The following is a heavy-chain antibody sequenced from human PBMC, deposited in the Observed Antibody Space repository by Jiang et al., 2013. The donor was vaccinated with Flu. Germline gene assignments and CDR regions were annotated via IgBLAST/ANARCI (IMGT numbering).Heavy chain of an antibody. V-gene: IGHV4-59*01. CDR2: IYYSGST. CDR1: GGSFSGYY. J-gene: IGHJ3*02. CDR3: ARDGSENPYSSSPGRGNIFDI. Sequence: ELLKPSETLSLICTVYGGSFSGYYWSWIRQPPGKGLEWIGYIYYSGSTNYNPSLKSRVTISVDTSKNQFSLKLSSVTAADTAVYYCARDGSENPYSSSPGRGNIFDIWGQGTMVTVSS. D-gene: IGHD6-6*01.